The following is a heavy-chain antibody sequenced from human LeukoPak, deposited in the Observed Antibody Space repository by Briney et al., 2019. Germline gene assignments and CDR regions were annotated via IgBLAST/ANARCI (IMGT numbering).Heavy chain of an antibody. CDR1: GGSISSGGYY. CDR2: IYYSGST. Sequence: PSETLSLTCTVSGGSISSGGYYWSWIRQHPGKVLGWIGYIYYSGSTYYNPSLKSRVTISVYTSKNQFSLKLSSVTAADQAVYYCARSYDTFVYGGQGTLVTVS. J-gene: IGHJ4*02. D-gene: IGHD3-22*01. CDR3: ARSYDTFVY. V-gene: IGHV4-31*03.